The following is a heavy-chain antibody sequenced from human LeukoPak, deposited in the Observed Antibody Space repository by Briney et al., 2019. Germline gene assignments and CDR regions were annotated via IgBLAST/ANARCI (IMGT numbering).Heavy chain of an antibody. CDR3: ARGPYDWYFDL. V-gene: IGHV4-34*01. Sequence: SETLSLTCAVYGGSFSGYYWSWIRQPPGKGLEWIGEINHSGSTNYNPSLKSRVTISVDTSKNQFPLKLSSVTAADTAVYYCARGPYDWYFDLWGRGTLVTVSS. CDR1: GGSFSGYY. D-gene: IGHD2-21*01. CDR2: INHSGST. J-gene: IGHJ2*01.